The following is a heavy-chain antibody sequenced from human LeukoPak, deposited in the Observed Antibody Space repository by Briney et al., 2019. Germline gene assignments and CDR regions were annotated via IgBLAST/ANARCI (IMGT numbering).Heavy chain of an antibody. CDR3: ARGRTGYQLLPTKKNYSYYYVDV. Sequence: PSETLSLTCTVSGGSISSYYWSWIRQPAGKGLEWIGRIYTSGSTNYNPSLKSRVTISVDTSKNQFSLKLSSVTAADTAVYFCARGRTGYQLLPTKKNYSYYYVDVWGKGTSVTVSS. J-gene: IGHJ6*03. V-gene: IGHV4-4*07. CDR1: GGSISSYY. D-gene: IGHD2-2*01. CDR2: IYTSGST.